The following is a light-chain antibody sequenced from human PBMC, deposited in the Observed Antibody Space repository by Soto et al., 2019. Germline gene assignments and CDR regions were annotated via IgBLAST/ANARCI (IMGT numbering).Light chain of an antibody. CDR2: GAS. CDR1: QSVGSNY. CDR3: QQYGSSSWT. J-gene: IGKJ1*01. Sequence: EIVLTQSPGTLSLSPGERATLSCRASQSVGSNYLAWYQQKPGQAPRILIFGASSRATGIPDRFSGGGSGTDFTLTISRLEPEDFAVYYCQQYGSSSWTFGQGTKVDIK. V-gene: IGKV3-20*01.